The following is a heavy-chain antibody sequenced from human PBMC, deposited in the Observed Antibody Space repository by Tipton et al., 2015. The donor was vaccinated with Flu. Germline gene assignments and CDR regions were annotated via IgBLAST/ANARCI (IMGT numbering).Heavy chain of an antibody. CDR3: ARDDPKGYGRGEHYWYYMDV. CDR2: IYPSGTT. Sequence: TLSLTCTVSSGSIRSTNYFCAWIRQPPGKRLELIGSIYPSGTTYYNPSLKSRVTISVDTSKNHFSLRLTSLTAADTAVYYCARDDPKGYGRGEHYWYYMDVWGKGTTVTVSS. V-gene: IGHV4-39*02. CDR1: SGSIRSTNYF. D-gene: IGHD3-16*01. J-gene: IGHJ6*03.